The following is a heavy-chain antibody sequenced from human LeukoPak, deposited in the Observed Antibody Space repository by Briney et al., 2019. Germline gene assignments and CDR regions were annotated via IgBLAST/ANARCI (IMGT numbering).Heavy chain of an antibody. V-gene: IGHV4-4*02. CDR3: ARGGNYDSDSDLDY. CDR1: GGSISSSNW. J-gene: IGHJ4*02. CDR2: IYHSGST. Sequence: PSGTLSLTCAVSGGSISSSNWWSWVRQPPGKGLEWIGEIYHSGSTNYNPSLKSRVTISIDKSKNQFSRKLSSVTAADTAVYYCARGGNYDSDSDLDYWGQGTLVTVSS. D-gene: IGHD3-3*01.